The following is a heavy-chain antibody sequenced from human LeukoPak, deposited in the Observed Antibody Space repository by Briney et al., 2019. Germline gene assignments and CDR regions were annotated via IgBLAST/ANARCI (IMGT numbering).Heavy chain of an antibody. D-gene: IGHD2-15*01. Sequence: PGGSLRLSCAASGFTFSSYAMSWVRQAPGKGLEWVANIMQDGGEKNYVDSVKGRFTISRDNAKNSLFLQMNSLRAEDTAVYYCARDGVVVVAATYDGLDVWGQGTTVTVSS. CDR3: ARDGVVVVAATYDGLDV. V-gene: IGHV3-7*01. CDR1: GFTFSSYA. J-gene: IGHJ6*02. CDR2: IMQDGGEK.